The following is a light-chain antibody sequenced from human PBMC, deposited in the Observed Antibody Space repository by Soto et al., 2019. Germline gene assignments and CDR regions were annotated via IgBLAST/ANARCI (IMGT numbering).Light chain of an antibody. CDR3: QQYDNWPWP. J-gene: IGKJ1*01. Sequence: DIQMTQSPSTLSGSVGDRVTITCRASQTISSWLAWYQQKPGKAPKLLIYAASSLQSGVPSRFSGSGSGTDFTLTISSLQSEDFAGYYCQQYDNWPWPFGQGTKVDIK. CDR1: QTISSW. CDR2: AAS. V-gene: IGKV1-5*01.